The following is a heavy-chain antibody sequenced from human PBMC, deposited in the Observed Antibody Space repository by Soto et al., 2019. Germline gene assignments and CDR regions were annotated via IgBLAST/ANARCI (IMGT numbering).Heavy chain of an antibody. J-gene: IGHJ5*02. CDR1: GFTFGDYA. V-gene: IGHV3-49*03. D-gene: IGHD2-15*01. Sequence: GGSLRLSCTASGFTFGDYAMSWFRQAPGKGLEWVGFIRSKGYGGTTEYAASVKGRFSISRDDSKSIAYLQMNSLKTEDTAVYYCSRAGVVVVAATYDPSGQGTLVTVSS. CDR3: SRAGVVVVAATYDP. CDR2: IRSKGYGGTT.